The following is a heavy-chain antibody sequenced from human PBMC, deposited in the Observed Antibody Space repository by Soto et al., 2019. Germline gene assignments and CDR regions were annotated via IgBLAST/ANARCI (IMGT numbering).Heavy chain of an antibody. Sequence: GASVKVSCKASGYTFTGYYMHWVRRAPGQGLEWMGWINLNSGGTYFAQKFQGRLILTRDTSISTAYMELSSLISDDTAVYFCARRGGYGYSLFDYWGQGTRVTVSS. D-gene: IGHD2-15*01. J-gene: IGHJ4*02. V-gene: IGHV1-2*02. CDR1: GYTFTGYY. CDR2: INLNSGGT. CDR3: ARRGGYGYSLFDY.